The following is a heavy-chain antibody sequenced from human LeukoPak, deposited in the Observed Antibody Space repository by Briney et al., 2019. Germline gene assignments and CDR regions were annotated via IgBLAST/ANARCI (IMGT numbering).Heavy chain of an antibody. J-gene: IGHJ6*03. CDR3: AKDTLAAADYYYYMDV. CDR1: GFTFSSYG. CDR2: IRYDGSNK. V-gene: IGHV3-30*02. D-gene: IGHD6-13*01. Sequence: GGSLRLSCAGSGFTFSSYGMHWVRQAPGKGLEWVAFIRYDGSNKYYADSVKGRFTISRDNSKNTLYLQMNSLRAEDTAVYYCAKDTLAAADYYYYMDVWGKGTTVTISS.